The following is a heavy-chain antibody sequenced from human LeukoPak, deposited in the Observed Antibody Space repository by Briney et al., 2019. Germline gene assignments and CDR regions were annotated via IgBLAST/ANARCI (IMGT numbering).Heavy chain of an antibody. CDR1: GFTFSSYA. V-gene: IGHV3-23*01. CDR2: ISGSGGST. Sequence: GGSLSLSCAASGFTFSSYAMSWVRHAPGKGLEWVSDISGSGGSTYYADSVKGRITISRDYTKTTLYEQMNSLRADDTAVYYCAKEREMAIIHYCFDYWGQGTLVTVSS. D-gene: IGHD5-24*01. J-gene: IGHJ4*02. CDR3: AKEREMAIIHYCFDY.